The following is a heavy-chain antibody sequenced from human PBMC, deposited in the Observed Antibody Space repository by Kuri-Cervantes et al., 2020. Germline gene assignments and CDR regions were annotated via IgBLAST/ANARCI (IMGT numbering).Heavy chain of an antibody. Sequence: GESLKISCAASGFTFSYAWMNWVRQVPGKGLEWVGRIKSESDGGTTDYVAPVKGRFTISRDNSKNTLYLQMNSLRAEDTAVYSCAKGDDVLTAYYNEDYFDYWGQGTLVTVSS. CDR3: AKGDDVLTAYYNEDYFDY. D-gene: IGHD3-9*01. V-gene: IGHV3-15*01. CDR2: IKSESDGGTT. CDR1: GFTFSYAW. J-gene: IGHJ4*02.